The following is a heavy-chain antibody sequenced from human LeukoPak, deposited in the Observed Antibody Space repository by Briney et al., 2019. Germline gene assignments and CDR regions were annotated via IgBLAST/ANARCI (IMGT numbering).Heavy chain of an antibody. CDR1: GGSISSYY. V-gene: IGHV4-59*01. CDR3: ASSQIGVRGVILFDY. D-gene: IGHD3-10*01. Sequence: SETLSLTCTVSGGSISSYYWSWIRQPPGKGLEWIGYIYYSGSTNYNPSLKSRVTISVDTSKSQFSLKLSSVTAADTAVYYCASSQIGVRGVILFDYWGQGTLVTVSS. CDR2: IYYSGST. J-gene: IGHJ4*02.